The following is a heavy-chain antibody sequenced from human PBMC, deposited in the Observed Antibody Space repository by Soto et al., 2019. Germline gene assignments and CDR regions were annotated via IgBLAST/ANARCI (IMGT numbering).Heavy chain of an antibody. CDR1: GGSISSGGYY. CDR2: IYYSGST. CDR3: ASSDFWSGYHIFDY. Sequence: ASETLSLTCTVSGGSISSGGYYWSWIRQHPGKGLEWIGYIYYSGSTYYNPSLKSRVTISVDTSKNQFSLKLSSVTAADTAVYYCASSDFWSGYHIFDYWGQGTLVTVSS. D-gene: IGHD3-3*01. V-gene: IGHV4-31*03. J-gene: IGHJ4*02.